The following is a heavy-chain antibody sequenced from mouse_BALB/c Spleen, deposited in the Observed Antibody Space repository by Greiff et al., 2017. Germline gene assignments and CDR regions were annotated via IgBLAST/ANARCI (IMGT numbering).Heavy chain of an antibody. V-gene: IGHV5-17*02. CDR3: ARSEYGYAMDY. J-gene: IGHJ4*01. Sequence: EVMVVESGGGLVQPGGSRKLSCAASGFTFSSFGMHWVRQAPEKGLEWVAYISSGSSTIYYADTVKGRFTISRDNPKNTLFLQMTSLRSEDTAMYYCARSEYGYAMDYWGQGTSVTVSS. D-gene: IGHD2-10*02. CDR1: GFTFSSFG. CDR2: ISSGSSTI.